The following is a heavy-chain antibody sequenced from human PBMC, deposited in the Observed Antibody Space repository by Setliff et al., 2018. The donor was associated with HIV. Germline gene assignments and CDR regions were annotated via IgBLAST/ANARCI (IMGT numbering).Heavy chain of an antibody. D-gene: IGHD6-19*01. CDR3: GRQAWDHQSSGYFVDY. CDR1: GYSISSGYY. V-gene: IGHV4-38-2*02. J-gene: IGHJ4*02. Sequence: SETLSLTCSVSGYSISSGYYWGWIRQPPGKGLEWIGSIYQTGSTNYNPSLKSRVTVSLDMSNSQFSLKVTSMTAADTAVYYCGRQAWDHQSSGYFVDYWGQGTLVTVS. CDR2: IYQTGST.